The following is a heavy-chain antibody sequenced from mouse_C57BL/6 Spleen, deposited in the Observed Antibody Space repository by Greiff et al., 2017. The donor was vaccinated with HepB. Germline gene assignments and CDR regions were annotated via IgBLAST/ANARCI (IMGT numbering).Heavy chain of an antibody. D-gene: IGHD2-2*01. Sequence: VQLQQSDAELVKPGASVKISCKVSGYTFTDHTIHWMKQRPEQGLEWIGYIYPRDGSTKYNEKFKGKATLTADKSSSTAYMQLNSLTSEDSAVYFCAREGLYGYDGDWYFDVWAQGPRSPSPQ. CDR2: IYPRDGST. CDR3: AREGLYGYDGDWYFDV. CDR1: GYTFTDHT. J-gene: IGHJ1*03. V-gene: IGHV1-78*01.